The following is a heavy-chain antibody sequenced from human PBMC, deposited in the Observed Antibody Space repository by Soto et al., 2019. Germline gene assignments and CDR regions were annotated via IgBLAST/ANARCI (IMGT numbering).Heavy chain of an antibody. CDR3: ARHTMIVVVINWFDP. Sequence: SETLSLTCTVSGGSISSYYWRWIRQPPGKGLEWIGYIYYSGSTNYNPSLKSRVTISVDTSKNQFSLKLSSVTAADTAVYYCARHTMIVVVINWFDPWGQGTLVTVSS. D-gene: IGHD3-22*01. V-gene: IGHV4-59*08. CDR2: IYYSGST. CDR1: GGSISSYY. J-gene: IGHJ5*02.